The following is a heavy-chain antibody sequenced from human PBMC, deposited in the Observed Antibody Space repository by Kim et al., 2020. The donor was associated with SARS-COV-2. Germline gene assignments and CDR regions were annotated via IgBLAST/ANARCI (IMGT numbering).Heavy chain of an antibody. D-gene: IGHD1-20*01. CDR2: ISSSGSTI. Sequence: GGSLRLSCAASGFTFSSYEMNWVRQAPGKGLEWVSYISSSGSTIYYADSVKGRFTISRDNAKNSLYLQMNSLRAEDTAVYYCARGITGTTGRYYYYGMDVWGQGTTVTVSS. V-gene: IGHV3-48*03. J-gene: IGHJ6*02. CDR1: GFTFSSYE. CDR3: ARGITGTTGRYYYYGMDV.